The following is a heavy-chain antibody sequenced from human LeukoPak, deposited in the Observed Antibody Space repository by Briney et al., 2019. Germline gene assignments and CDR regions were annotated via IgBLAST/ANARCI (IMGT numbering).Heavy chain of an antibody. V-gene: IGHV5-51*01. CDR1: GYTFTSYW. D-gene: IGHD2-2*01. J-gene: IGHJ4*02. CDR2: IYPGDSDT. CDR3: ARGNAVASFDY. Sequence: GESLNISCKGSGYTFTSYWIGWVRQMSGKGLEWVGIIYPGDSDTRYSPSFQGQVIISVDKSIGTAYLQWSSLKASDTAMYYCARGNAVASFDYWGQGTLVTVPS.